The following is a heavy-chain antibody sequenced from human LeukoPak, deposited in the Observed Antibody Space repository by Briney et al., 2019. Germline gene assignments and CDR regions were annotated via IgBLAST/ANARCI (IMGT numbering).Heavy chain of an antibody. CDR2: ISYDGSNK. D-gene: IGHD2-15*01. V-gene: IGHV3-30*04. Sequence: GGSLRLSCAASGFTFSSYAMHWVRQAPGKGLEWVAVISYDGSNKYYADSVEGRFTISRDNSKNTLYLQMNSLRAEDTAVYYCARDPDGGFHPRYGMDVWGQGTTVTVSS. CDR1: GFTFSSYA. J-gene: IGHJ6*02. CDR3: ARDPDGGFHPRYGMDV.